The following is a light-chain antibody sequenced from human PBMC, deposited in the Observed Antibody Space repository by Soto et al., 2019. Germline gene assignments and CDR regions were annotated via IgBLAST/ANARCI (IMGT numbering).Light chain of an antibody. CDR1: QSVSSTS. V-gene: IGKV3-20*01. CDR3: QQYDNTLWT. CDR2: GAS. Sequence: ETVLTQSPGTLSLSPGERATLSCRASQSVSSTSLAWYQQKPDQAPRLLIYGASTRATGISDRFSGSGSGTDFTLTISRLEPEEFAVYFCQQYDNTLWTFRKGTKVQIK. J-gene: IGKJ1*01.